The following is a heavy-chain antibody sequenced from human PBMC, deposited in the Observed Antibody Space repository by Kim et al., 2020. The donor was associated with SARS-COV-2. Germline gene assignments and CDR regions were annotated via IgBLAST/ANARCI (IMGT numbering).Heavy chain of an antibody. V-gene: IGHV4-34*01. D-gene: IGHD5-18*01. Sequence: YNPSLKSRVTISVDTSKNQFSLKLSSVTAADTAVYYCARGRFAGYSYGYYWGQGTLVTVSS. J-gene: IGHJ4*02. CDR3: ARGRFAGYSYGYY.